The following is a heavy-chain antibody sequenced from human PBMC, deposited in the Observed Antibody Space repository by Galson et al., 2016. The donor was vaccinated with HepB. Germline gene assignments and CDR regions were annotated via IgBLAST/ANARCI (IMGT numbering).Heavy chain of an antibody. Sequence: SLRLSCAASGFAFSSFWMHWVRQAPGKGLVWVSRINGDGSNTSYADSVKGRFTISRDNAKKTLFLQMNSLRAEDTAVYYCAVAPSLYYGMDVWGQGTTVTVSS. D-gene: IGHD2-21*01. J-gene: IGHJ6*02. CDR3: AVAPSLYYGMDV. CDR1: GFAFSSFW. CDR2: INGDGSNT. V-gene: IGHV3-74*01.